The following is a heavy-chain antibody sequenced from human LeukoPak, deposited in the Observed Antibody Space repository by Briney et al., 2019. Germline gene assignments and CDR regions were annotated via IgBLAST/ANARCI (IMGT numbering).Heavy chain of an antibody. CDR3: ARVQHRRWLQHYYFDY. Sequence: SEALSLTCAVYGGSFSGYYWSWIRQPPGKGLEWIGEINHSGSTNYNPSLKSRVTISVDTSKNQFSLKLSSVTAADTAVYYCARVQHRRWLQHYYFDYWGQGTLATVSS. CDR2: INHSGST. V-gene: IGHV4-34*01. D-gene: IGHD5-24*01. J-gene: IGHJ4*02. CDR1: GGSFSGYY.